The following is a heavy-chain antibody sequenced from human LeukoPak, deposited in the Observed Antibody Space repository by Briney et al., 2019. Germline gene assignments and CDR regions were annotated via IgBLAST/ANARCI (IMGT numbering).Heavy chain of an antibody. J-gene: IGHJ4*02. CDR3: ARDLLNEGNHLDY. CDR2: IYYSGST. V-gene: IGHV4-30-4*01. CDR1: GGPISSGDYY. Sequence: SQTLSLTCTVSGGPISSGDYYWSWIRQPPGKGLEWIGYIYYSGSTYYNPSLKSRVTISVDTSKNQFSLKLSSVTAADTAVYYCARDLLNEGNHLDYWGQGTLVTVSS. D-gene: IGHD4-23*01.